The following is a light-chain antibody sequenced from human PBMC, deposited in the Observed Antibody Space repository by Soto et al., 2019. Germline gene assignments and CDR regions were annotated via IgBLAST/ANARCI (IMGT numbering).Light chain of an antibody. CDR1: QGIGVR. J-gene: IGKJ1*01. CDR3: QHYNSYSEA. Sequence: IQMTQSPSSLSASIGYRFTITCRASQGIGVRLAWFQQKPGKAPQYLIQSASSLQSGVPSRFSGSGSGTEFTLTISSLQPDDFATYYCQHYNSYSEAFGQGTKGDI. V-gene: IGKV1D-16*01. CDR2: SAS.